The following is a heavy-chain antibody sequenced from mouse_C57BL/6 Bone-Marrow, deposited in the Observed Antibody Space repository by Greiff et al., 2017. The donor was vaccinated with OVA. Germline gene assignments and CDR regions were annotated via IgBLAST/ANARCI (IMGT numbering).Heavy chain of an antibody. V-gene: IGHV5-9*01. J-gene: IGHJ2*01. D-gene: IGHD4-1*01. Sequence: EVKLMESGGGLVKPGGSLKLSCAASGFTFSSYTMSWVRQTPGKRLEWVATISGGGGNTSSQDSGKGRCTISRDNAKNTLYLQRSRLRAEDTALYYCARRDWDNYFDYWGQGTTLTVSS. CDR2: ISGGGGNT. CDR1: GFTFSSYT. CDR3: ARRDWDNYFDY.